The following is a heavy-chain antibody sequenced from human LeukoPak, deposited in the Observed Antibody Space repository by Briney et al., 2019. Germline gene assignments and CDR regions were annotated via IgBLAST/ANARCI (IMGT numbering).Heavy chain of an antibody. Sequence: SETLSLTCSVSGGSISSSNYHWGWIRQPPGKGLEWIGSIYHSGSTYHNPSLKSRLTISVDMSKNQFSLKLSSVTAADTAVYYCASSVAVTPSGYYGMDVWGQGTTVTVSS. CDR1: GGSISSSNYH. CDR3: ASSVAVTPSGYYGMDV. V-gene: IGHV4-39*01. CDR2: IYHSGST. D-gene: IGHD6-19*01. J-gene: IGHJ6*02.